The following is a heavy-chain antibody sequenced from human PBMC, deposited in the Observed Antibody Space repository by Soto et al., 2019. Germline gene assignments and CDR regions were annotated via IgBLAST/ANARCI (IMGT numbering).Heavy chain of an antibody. D-gene: IGHD1-1*01. CDR2: ISAYNGNT. Sequence: ASVKVSCKASGYTFTNYGISWVRQAPGQGLEWMGWISAYNGNTNYAQKLQGRVTMTTDPSTSTAYMELRSLRSDDTAVYYCARDRLERLALFYYSGMDVWGQGTTVTVSS. V-gene: IGHV1-18*01. CDR3: ARDRLERLALFYYSGMDV. CDR1: GYTFTNYG. J-gene: IGHJ6*02.